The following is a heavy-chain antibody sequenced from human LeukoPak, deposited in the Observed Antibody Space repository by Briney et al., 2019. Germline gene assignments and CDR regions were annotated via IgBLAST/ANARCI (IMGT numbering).Heavy chain of an antibody. Sequence: PGGSLRLACAAPGFTFSSYGMHWVRQAPGKGLEWVAVIWYDGSDKYYADSVKGRFTMSRDNSKNTLYLPMNSLRAEDTAVYYCARGGCSGGSCPFDCWGQGTPVTVSS. V-gene: IGHV3-33*01. CDR1: GFTFSSYG. D-gene: IGHD2-15*01. CDR3: ARGGCSGGSCPFDC. J-gene: IGHJ4*02. CDR2: IWYDGSDK.